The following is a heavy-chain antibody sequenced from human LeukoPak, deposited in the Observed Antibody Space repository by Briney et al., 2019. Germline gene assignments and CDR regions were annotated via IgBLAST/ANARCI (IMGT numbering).Heavy chain of an antibody. CDR1: GFTLTNAS. J-gene: IGHJ4*02. CDR2: IKSKTDGGTT. V-gene: IGHV3-15*01. Sequence: PGGSLRLSCATSGFTLTNASMSWVRQAPGKGREWVGRIKSKTDGGTTDYAAPVKGRFTISRDDSKNTLYLQMNSLKTEDTAVYYCTTGADTAMVKSGAYWGQGTLVTVSS. D-gene: IGHD5-18*01. CDR3: TTGADTAMVKSGAY.